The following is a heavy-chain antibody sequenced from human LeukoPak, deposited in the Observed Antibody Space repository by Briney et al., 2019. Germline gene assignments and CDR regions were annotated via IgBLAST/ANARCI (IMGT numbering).Heavy chain of an antibody. V-gene: IGHV3-23*01. CDR1: GFTFSSYA. CDR2: ISGSGGST. D-gene: IGHD3-22*01. J-gene: IGHJ4*02. Sequence: GGSLRLSCAASGFTFSSYAMSWVRQAPRKGLEWVSAISGSGGSTYYADSVKGRFTISRDNSKNTLYLQMNSLRAEDTAVYYCAKAGAYYDSSGYYHTHFDYWGQGTLVTVSS. CDR3: AKAGAYYDSSGYYHTHFDY.